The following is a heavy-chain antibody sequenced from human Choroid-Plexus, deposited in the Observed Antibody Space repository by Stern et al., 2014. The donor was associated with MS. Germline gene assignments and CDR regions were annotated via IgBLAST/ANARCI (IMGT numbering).Heavy chain of an antibody. CDR3: AKDRQYLTYFFDH. CDR2: VSYDGSNK. Sequence: VHLVESGGGVVQPGRPLRLSCVASGFTFGSCAMHWVRQAPGKGLAWVAGVSYDGSNKYYADSVKGRFTISRDNSQNTLYMQMSSLRPEDTAVYNCAKDRQYLTYFFDHWGQGSLVTVSP. CDR1: GFTFGSCA. D-gene: IGHD2/OR15-2a*01. J-gene: IGHJ5*02. V-gene: IGHV3-30*18.